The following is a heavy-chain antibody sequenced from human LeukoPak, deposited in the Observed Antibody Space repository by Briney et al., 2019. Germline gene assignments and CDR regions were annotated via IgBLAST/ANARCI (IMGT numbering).Heavy chain of an antibody. Sequence: TVTVSCTASGGTLSSYAISWVRQAPGPGVEWMGRIIPILGIINYAQKFQGRVTITADKSTSTAYMELSSLRSEDTAVYYCAGPLKSIAARYFDLWGRGTLVTVSS. V-gene: IGHV1-69*04. CDR1: GGTLSSYA. CDR3: AGPLKSIAARYFDL. D-gene: IGHD6-6*01. J-gene: IGHJ2*01. CDR2: IIPILGII.